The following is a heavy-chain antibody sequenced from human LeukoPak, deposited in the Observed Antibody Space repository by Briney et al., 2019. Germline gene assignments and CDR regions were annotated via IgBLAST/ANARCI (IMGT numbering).Heavy chain of an antibody. CDR1: GFTFSTYW. CDR3: ARSNGDYAFDY. V-gene: IGHV3-7*01. J-gene: IGHJ4*02. Sequence: PGGSLRLSCAASGFTFSTYWMSWVRQAPGKGLEWVANIRQDGNEIYYVDSVRGRFTISRDNAKNSLYLQMNSLRAEDTAVYYCARSNGDYAFDYWGQGTLVTVSS. CDR2: IRQDGNEI. D-gene: IGHD4-17*01.